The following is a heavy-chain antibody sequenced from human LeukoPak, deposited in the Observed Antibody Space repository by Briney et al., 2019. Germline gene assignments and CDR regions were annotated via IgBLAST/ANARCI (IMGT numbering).Heavy chain of an antibody. D-gene: IGHD7-27*01. V-gene: IGHV3-15*01. J-gene: IGHJ4*02. CDR3: TTGNWGPH. Sequence: GGSLRLSCAASGFTFSSYWMSWVRQAPGKGLEWVGRIKRKTDGGTTDYAAPVKGRFTISRDDSKNTLYLQMNSLKTEDTAVYYCTTGNWGPHWGQGTLVTVSS. CDR2: IKRKTDGGTT. CDR1: GFTFSSYW.